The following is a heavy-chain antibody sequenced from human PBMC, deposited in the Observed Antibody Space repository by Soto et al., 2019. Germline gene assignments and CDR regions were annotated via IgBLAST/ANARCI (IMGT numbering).Heavy chain of an antibody. CDR3: KGYCSGGSCYSYYYYGMDV. Sequence: SVKVSCKASGGTFSSYAISWVRQAPGQGLEWMGGIIPIFGTANYAQKFQGRVTITADESTSTAYMELSSLRSEDTAVYYCKGYCSGGSCYSYYYYGMDVWGQGTTVTVSS. D-gene: IGHD2-15*01. V-gene: IGHV1-69*13. CDR2: IIPIFGTA. J-gene: IGHJ6*02. CDR1: GGTFSSYA.